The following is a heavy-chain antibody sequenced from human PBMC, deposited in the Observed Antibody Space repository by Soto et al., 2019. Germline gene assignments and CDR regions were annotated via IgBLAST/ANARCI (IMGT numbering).Heavy chain of an antibody. J-gene: IGHJ4*02. CDR1: GGSFSGYY. V-gene: IGHV4-34*01. Sequence: SETLSLTCAVYGGSFSGYYWSWIRQPPGKGLEWIGEINHSGSTNYNPSLKSRVTISVDTSKNQFSLKLSSVTAADTAVYYCARGGPLITMVRGVIKLDYWGQGTLVTVSS. D-gene: IGHD3-10*01. CDR2: INHSGST. CDR3: ARGGPLITMVRGVIKLDY.